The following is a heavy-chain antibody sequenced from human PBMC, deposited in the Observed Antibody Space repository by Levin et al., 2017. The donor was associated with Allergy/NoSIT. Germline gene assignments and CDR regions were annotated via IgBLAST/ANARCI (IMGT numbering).Heavy chain of an antibody. Sequence: RASVKVSCAASGFTFSSYAMTWVRQAPGKGLEWVSDISQSGTGTYHADSVKGRFTISRDNSKNTLYLQMNSLRVEDTAVYYCARDLGNWKRNYFDYWGQGTLVTVSS. CDR3: ARDLGNWKRNYFDY. V-gene: IGHV3-23*01. CDR1: GFTFSSYA. J-gene: IGHJ4*02. D-gene: IGHD3-16*01. CDR2: ISQSGTGT.